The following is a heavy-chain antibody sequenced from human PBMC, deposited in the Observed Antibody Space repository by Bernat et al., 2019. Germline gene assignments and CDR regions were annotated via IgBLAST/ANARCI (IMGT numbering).Heavy chain of an antibody. CDR2: ISSSGSTI. Sequence: QVQLVESGGGLVKPGGSLRLSCAASAFTFSDYYMSWVRQAPGKGLEWVSYISSSGSTIYYADSVKGRFTISRDNVKNSLYLQMNSLRAEDTAVYYCTSRYCSGGRCYFDHWGQGTLVTVSS. J-gene: IGHJ4*02. CDR1: AFTFSDYY. V-gene: IGHV3-11*01. CDR3: TSRYCSGGRCYFDH. D-gene: IGHD2-15*01.